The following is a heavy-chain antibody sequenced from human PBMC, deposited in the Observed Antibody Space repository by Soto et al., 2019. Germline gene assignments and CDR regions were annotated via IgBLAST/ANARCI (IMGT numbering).Heavy chain of an antibody. J-gene: IGHJ4*02. CDR2: TYYRSKWYN. Sequence: SQTLSLPCAISGDRVSSNSAAWNWIRQSPSRGLEWLGRTYYRSKWYNDYAVSVESRITINPDTSKNLFSLQLNSVTPEDSAVYYCARGIDYYYDSSGSMELFDYWGQGTLVTVSS. CDR1: GDRVSSNSAA. V-gene: IGHV6-1*01. D-gene: IGHD3-22*01. CDR3: ARGIDYYYDSSGSMELFDY.